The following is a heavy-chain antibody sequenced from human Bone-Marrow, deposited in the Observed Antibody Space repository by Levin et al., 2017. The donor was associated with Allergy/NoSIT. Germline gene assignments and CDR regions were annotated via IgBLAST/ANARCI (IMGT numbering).Heavy chain of an antibody. V-gene: IGHV3-33*03. Sequence: GGSLRLSCVGSGFIFGDFGLHWVRQRPGKGLEWVAISWYDGSKNYYVDSVRGRFTISRDDSKNMVFLQMDSLTDEDTAVYYCAKGPIEVAGRVLDFWGQGTLVTVSS. CDR3: AKGPIEVAGRVLDF. J-gene: IGHJ4*02. CDR1: GFIFGDFG. CDR2: SWYDGSKN. D-gene: IGHD2-21*01.